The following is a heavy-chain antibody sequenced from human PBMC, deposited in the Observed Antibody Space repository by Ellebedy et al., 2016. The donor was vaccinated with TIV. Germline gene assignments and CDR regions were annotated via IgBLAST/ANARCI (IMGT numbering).Heavy chain of an antibody. D-gene: IGHD1-26*01. CDR1: GFTFSIYG. V-gene: IGHV3-33*08. Sequence: SLKISXAASGFTFSIYGMSWVRQAPGKGLEWVAVIWYDGNNKFYVDSVKGRFTISRDNSKNTLYLQMNSLRAEDTAVYYCARSANIVGVPLDYWGQGSLVTVSS. CDR3: ARSANIVGVPLDY. CDR2: IWYDGNNK. J-gene: IGHJ4*02.